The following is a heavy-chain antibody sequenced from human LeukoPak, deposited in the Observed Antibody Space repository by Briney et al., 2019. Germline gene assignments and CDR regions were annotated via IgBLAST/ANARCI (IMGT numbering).Heavy chain of an antibody. Sequence: RPGGSLRLSCAASGFTFSTYGMHWVRQAPGKGLEWVAFISHDGSNKDFADSVKGRITISRDNSKNTLYLQMNSLRSEDTAVYYCARVPLANSGWYLPLDYWGQGTLVTVSS. V-gene: IGHV3-30*03. CDR1: GFTFSTYG. CDR3: ARVPLANSGWYLPLDY. J-gene: IGHJ4*02. D-gene: IGHD6-19*01. CDR2: ISHDGSNK.